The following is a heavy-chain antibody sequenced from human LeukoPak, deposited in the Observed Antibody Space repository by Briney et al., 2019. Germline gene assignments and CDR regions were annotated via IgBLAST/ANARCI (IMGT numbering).Heavy chain of an antibody. V-gene: IGHV3-23*01. CDR3: AYYYDSSL. J-gene: IGHJ4*02. D-gene: IGHD3-22*01. Sequence: GGSLRLSCAASGFSFTNYAMSWVRQAPGKGLEWVSAISGSGGSTYYADSVEGRSTISRDKSKNTLYLQMNSLRAEDTAVYYCAYYYDSSLWGQGTLVTVSS. CDR1: GFSFTNYA. CDR2: ISGSGGST.